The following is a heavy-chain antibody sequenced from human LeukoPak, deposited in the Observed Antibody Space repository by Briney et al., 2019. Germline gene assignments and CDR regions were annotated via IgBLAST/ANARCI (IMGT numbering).Heavy chain of an antibody. D-gene: IGHD2-15*01. Sequence: GGSLRLSCAASGFTFSNAWMSWVRQAPGKGLEWVGRIKSKTDGGTTDYAAPMKGRFTISRDDSKNTLYLQMNSLKTEDTAVYYCTTGLVVYYYYGMDVWGQGTTVTVSS. CDR1: GFTFSNAW. CDR3: TTGLVVYYYYGMDV. V-gene: IGHV3-15*01. CDR2: IKSKTDGGTT. J-gene: IGHJ6*02.